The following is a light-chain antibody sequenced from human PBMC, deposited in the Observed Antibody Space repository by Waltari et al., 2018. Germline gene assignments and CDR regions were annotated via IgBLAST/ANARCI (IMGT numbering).Light chain of an antibody. J-gene: IGKJ2*01. V-gene: IGKV4-1*01. Sequence: DIVMTQSPESLAVSLGERATISCRSSQSLLYTSDNRNYLAWYQFKPGQPPVLRLYWASTRASGVPGRFSGSGSGTDFTLTISSLQAEDVATYHCQKYYENPQTFGQGTKLEIK. CDR2: WAS. CDR1: QSLLYTSDNRNY. CDR3: QKYYENPQT.